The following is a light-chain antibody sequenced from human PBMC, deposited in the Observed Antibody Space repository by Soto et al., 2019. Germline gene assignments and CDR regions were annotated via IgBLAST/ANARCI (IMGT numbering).Light chain of an antibody. Sequence: EIVLTQSPGTLSSSPGERITLSCRASQSVSSNYLAWYQQKPGQAPRLLIYGASSRATGIPARFSGSGSGTDFTLTISSLEPEDFALYYCQQYGGSPITFGLGTRLEIK. CDR1: QSVSSNY. V-gene: IGKV3-20*01. CDR2: GAS. CDR3: QQYGGSPIT. J-gene: IGKJ5*01.